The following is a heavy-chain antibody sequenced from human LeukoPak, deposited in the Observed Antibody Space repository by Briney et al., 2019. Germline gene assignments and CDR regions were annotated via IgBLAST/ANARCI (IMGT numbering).Heavy chain of an antibody. D-gene: IGHD4-23*01. CDR1: GGSISSGGYY. Sequence: PSQTLSLTCTVSGGSISSGGYYWCWIRQHPGKGLEWIGYIFYSGSTYYNPSLKSRVSISVDASKNQFSLRLTSVTAADTALYYCAKVGPLLRWNIGDAFDIWGQGTMVTVSS. CDR2: IFYSGST. V-gene: IGHV4-31*03. J-gene: IGHJ3*02. CDR3: AKVGPLLRWNIGDAFDI.